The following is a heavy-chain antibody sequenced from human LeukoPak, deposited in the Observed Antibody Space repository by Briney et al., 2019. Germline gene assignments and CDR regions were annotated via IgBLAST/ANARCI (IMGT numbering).Heavy chain of an antibody. Sequence: GGSLRLSCAASGFSFRSYAMTWVRQAPGKGLEWVSAISGSGGSTYYADSVKGRFTISRDNSNNTVNLQMHSLRVADTAVYYCAQNDMNQLSPRTRGQGTLVTVSS. V-gene: IGHV3-23*01. J-gene: IGHJ4*02. D-gene: IGHD1-1*01. CDR2: ISGSGGST. CDR1: GFSFRSYA. CDR3: AQNDMNQLSPRT.